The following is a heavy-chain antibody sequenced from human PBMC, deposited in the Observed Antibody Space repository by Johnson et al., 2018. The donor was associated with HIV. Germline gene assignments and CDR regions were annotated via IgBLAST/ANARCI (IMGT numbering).Heavy chain of an antibody. CDR1: GFTFSSYA. V-gene: IGHV3-23*04. CDR2: ISGSGGST. Sequence: VQLVESGGDLVQPGGSLRLSCAASGFTFSSYAMSWVRRAPGKGLEWVSAISGSGGSTYSADSVKGRSTPSRDNSKNTLYLQMNSLRGEDTAVYYCAREKYSGNDGMFDGIDLWGQGTMVTVSS. D-gene: IGHD1-1*01. J-gene: IGHJ3*01. CDR3: AREKYSGNDGMFDGIDL.